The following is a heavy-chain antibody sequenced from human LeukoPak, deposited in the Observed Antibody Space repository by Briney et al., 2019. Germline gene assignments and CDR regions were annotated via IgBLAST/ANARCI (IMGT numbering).Heavy chain of an antibody. CDR2: IYYSGST. CDR1: GGSISSYY. J-gene: IGHJ4*02. V-gene: IGHV4-59*01. D-gene: IGHD3-10*01. CDR3: ARVGVVRALDY. Sequence: SETLSLTCTVSGGSISSYYWSWIRQPLGKGLEWIGYIYYSGSTNYNPSLKSRVTISVDTSKNQFSLKLSSVTAADTAVYYCARVGVVRALDYWGQGTLVTVSS.